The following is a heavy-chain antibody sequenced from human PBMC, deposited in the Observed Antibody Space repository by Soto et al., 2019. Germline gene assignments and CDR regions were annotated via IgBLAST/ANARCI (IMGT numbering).Heavy chain of an antibody. CDR1: GFTSSSYE. J-gene: IGHJ6*01. D-gene: IGHD2-15*01. CDR2: ITRSGSTI. CDR3: ARAGRGAVVVGDLGYFYYGMDV. V-gene: IGHV3-48*03. Sequence: GGSLRLSCAASGFTSSSYEMNWVRQAPGKGLEWVSYITRSGSTIYYADSVRGRFTTSRDNAKNSLYLQLNSLRAEDTAVYYCARAGRGAVVVGDLGYFYYGMDVWGQGTTVTAPQ.